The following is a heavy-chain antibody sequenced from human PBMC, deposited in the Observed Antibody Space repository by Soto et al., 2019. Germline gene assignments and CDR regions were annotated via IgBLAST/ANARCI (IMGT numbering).Heavy chain of an antibody. CDR3: ASRYPGTSVDY. J-gene: IGHJ4*02. V-gene: IGHV4-4*02. CDR2: IYRTGST. D-gene: IGHD1-7*01. Sequence: SETLSLTCAVSGGPVTSGNWWSSVRQPPGQGLEWIGEIYRTGSTNYNPSLKSRVKISLDNSENQFSLKMTFLTTADTALSYCASRYPGTSVDYWRQGTLVTVPS. CDR1: GGPVTSGNW.